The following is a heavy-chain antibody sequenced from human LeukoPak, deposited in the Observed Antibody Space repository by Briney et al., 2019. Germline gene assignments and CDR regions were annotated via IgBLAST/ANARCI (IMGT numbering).Heavy chain of an antibody. CDR1: GGSISSSSYY. Sequence: PSETLSLTCTVSGGSISSSSYYWGWIRQPPGKGLEWIGSIYYSGSTYYNPSLKSRVTISVDTSKNQFSLKLSSVTAADTAVYYCARHAVSSNYDFWSGYDWDYWGQGTLVTVS. CDR2: IYYSGST. CDR3: ARHAVSSNYDFWSGYDWDY. D-gene: IGHD3-3*01. J-gene: IGHJ4*02. V-gene: IGHV4-39*01.